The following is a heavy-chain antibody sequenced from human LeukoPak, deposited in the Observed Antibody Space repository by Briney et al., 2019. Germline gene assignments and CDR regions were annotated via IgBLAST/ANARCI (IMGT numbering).Heavy chain of an antibody. CDR1: GFTFSVYA. D-gene: IGHD1-26*01. V-gene: IGHV3-23*01. CDR3: AKDLRSGWELMLVS. CDR2: ISGSGTTT. Sequence: GGSLRLSCAASGFTFSVYAMTWVRQTPGKGLEWVSVISGSGTTTYYADSVKGRFAISRDNSKNTLNLQMSGLRAEDTAVYYCAKDLRSGWELMLVSWGQGTLVTVSS. J-gene: IGHJ4*02.